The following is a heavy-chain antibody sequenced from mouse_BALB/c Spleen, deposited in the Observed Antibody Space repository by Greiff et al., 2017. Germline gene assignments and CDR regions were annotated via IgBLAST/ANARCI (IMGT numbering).Heavy chain of an antibody. V-gene: IGHV5-4*02. CDR1: GFTFSDYY. CDR2: ISDGGSYT. D-gene: IGHD1-1*01. Sequence: EVKLMESGGGLVKPGGSLKLSCAATGFTFSDYYMYWVRQTPEKRLEWVATISDGGSYTYYPDSVKGRFTISRDNAKNNLYLQMSSLKSEDTAMYYCARDEAYYGSSYGYFDVWGAGTTVTVSS. CDR3: ARDEAYYGSSYGYFDV. J-gene: IGHJ1*01.